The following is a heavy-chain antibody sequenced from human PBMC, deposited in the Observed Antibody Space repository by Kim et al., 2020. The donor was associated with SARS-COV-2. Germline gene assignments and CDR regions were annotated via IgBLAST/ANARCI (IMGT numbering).Heavy chain of an antibody. D-gene: IGHD2-21*02. CDR2: INHSGST. CDR1: GGSFSGYY. V-gene: IGHV4-34*01. CDR3: ARGVASCGGDCYPGLGY. J-gene: IGHJ4*01. Sequence: SETLSLTCAVYGGSFSGYYWSWIRQPPGKGLEWIGEINHSGSTNYNPSLKSRVTISVDTSKNQFSLKLSSVTAADTAVYYCARGVASCGGDCYPGLGYWGQGTLVTVSS.